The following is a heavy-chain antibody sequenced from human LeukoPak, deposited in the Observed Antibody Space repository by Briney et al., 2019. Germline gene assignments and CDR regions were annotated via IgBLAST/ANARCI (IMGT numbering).Heavy chain of an antibody. CDR2: ISYDGSNK. D-gene: IGHD3-22*01. CDR3: ARVLTMIVVVIGY. V-gene: IGHV3-30-3*01. Sequence: GGSLRLSCAASGFTFRTYVLHWVRQAPGKGLEWVAVISYDGSNKYYADSVKGRFTISRDNSKNTLYLQMNSLRAEDAAVYYCARVLTMIVVVIGYWGQGTLVTVSS. CDR1: GFTFRTYV. J-gene: IGHJ4*02.